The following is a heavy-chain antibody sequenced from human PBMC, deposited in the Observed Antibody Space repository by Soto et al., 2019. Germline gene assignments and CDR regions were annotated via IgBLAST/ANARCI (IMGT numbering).Heavy chain of an antibody. CDR1: GFTFSSYA. CDR2: ISGSGGST. J-gene: IGHJ5*02. Sequence: PGGSLRLSCAASGFTFSSYAMSWVRQAPGKGLEWVSAISGSGGSTSYADSVRGRFTISRDNAKNTLYLEMNSLRADDTAVYYCTRRPEGGGGWGSPFDPWGQGTLVTVSS. V-gene: IGHV3-23*01. CDR3: TRRPEGGGGWGSPFDP. D-gene: IGHD3-10*01.